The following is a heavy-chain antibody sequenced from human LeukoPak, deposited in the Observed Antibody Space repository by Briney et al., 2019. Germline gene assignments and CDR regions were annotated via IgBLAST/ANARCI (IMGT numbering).Heavy chain of an antibody. Sequence: SETLSLTCAVYGGSFSGYYWSWIRQPPGKGLQWIGEINHSGSTNYNPSLKSRVTISVDTSKNQFSLKLSSVTAADTAVYYCAREYYDFWSGYCHFDYWGQGTLVTVSS. CDR2: INHSGST. J-gene: IGHJ4*02. CDR1: GGSFSGYY. CDR3: AREYYDFWSGYCHFDY. V-gene: IGHV4-34*01. D-gene: IGHD3-3*01.